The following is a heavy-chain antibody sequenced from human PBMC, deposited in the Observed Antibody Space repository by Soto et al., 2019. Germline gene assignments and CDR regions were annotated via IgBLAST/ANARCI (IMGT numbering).Heavy chain of an antibody. CDR2: MNPNSGNT. CDR1: GYTFASYD. V-gene: IGHV1-8*01. Sequence: GASVKVCCKASGYTFASYDINWGRQATGQGLEWMGWMNPNSGNTGYAQKFQGRVTMTRNTSISTAYMELSSLRSEDTAVYYCAIASLRSFAFVPWGQGPLVTVSS. J-gene: IGHJ5*02. CDR3: AIASLRSFAFVP. D-gene: IGHD3-9*01.